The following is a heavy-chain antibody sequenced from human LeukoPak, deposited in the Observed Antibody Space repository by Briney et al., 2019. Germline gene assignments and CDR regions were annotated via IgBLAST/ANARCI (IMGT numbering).Heavy chain of an antibody. CDR2: MSGSGGST. J-gene: IGHJ4*02. D-gene: IGHD3-3*01. V-gene: IGHV3-23*01. CDR3: AKDFWSGYSYQIDY. CDR1: GFTFSSYA. Sequence: QSGGSLRLSCAASGFTFSSYAMSWVRQAPGKGLEWVSTMSGSGGSTYYADSVKGRFTISRDNSKNTLYLQMNRLRAEDTAVYYCAKDFWSGYSYQIDYWGQGTLVTVSS.